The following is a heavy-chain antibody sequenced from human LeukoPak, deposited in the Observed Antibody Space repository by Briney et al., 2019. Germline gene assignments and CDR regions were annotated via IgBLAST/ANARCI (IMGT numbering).Heavy chain of an antibody. CDR1: GGSFSGYY. Sequence: PSETLSLTCAVYGGSFSGYYWSWIRQPPGKGLEWIGEINHSGSTNYNPSLKSRVTISVDTSKNQFSLKLSSVTAADTAVYYCERGGQYDILTGFDYWGQGTLVTVSS. J-gene: IGHJ4*02. CDR2: INHSGST. V-gene: IGHV4-34*01. CDR3: ERGGQYDILTGFDY. D-gene: IGHD3-9*01.